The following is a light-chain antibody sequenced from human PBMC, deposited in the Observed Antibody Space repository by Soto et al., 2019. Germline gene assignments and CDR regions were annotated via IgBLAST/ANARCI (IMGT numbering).Light chain of an antibody. Sequence: QSALTQPASVSGSPGQSITISCTGTSSDVGGYNYVSWYQQHPGKAPKLMIYDVSNRPSGVSNRFSGSKSGNTASLTISGLQAEDEADYYCSSYTSSSTSLYVFGTGTQLTVL. CDR1: SSDVGGYNY. CDR3: SSYTSSSTSLYV. V-gene: IGLV2-14*01. J-gene: IGLJ1*01. CDR2: DVS.